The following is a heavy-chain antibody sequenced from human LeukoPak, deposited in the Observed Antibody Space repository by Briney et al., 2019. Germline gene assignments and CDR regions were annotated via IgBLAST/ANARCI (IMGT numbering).Heavy chain of an antibody. V-gene: IGHV3-23*01. CDR2: ISGSGSST. CDR1: GFTFSSYW. CDR3: AKASYYDLWSGSLRGYFDY. Sequence: GGSLRLSCAASGFTFSSYWMSWVRQAPGKGLEWVSAISGSGSSTYYADSVKGRFTISRDNSKNTLYLQMNSLRAEGTAVYYCAKASYYDLWSGSLRGYFDYWGQGTLVTVSS. D-gene: IGHD3-3*01. J-gene: IGHJ4*02.